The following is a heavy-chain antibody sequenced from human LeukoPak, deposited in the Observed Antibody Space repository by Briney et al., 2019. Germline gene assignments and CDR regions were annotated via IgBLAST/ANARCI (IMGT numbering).Heavy chain of an antibody. J-gene: IGHJ4*02. Sequence: PSETLSLTCTVSGGSISSSSYYWGWIRQPPGKGLEWIGSIYYSGSTYYNPSLKSRVTISVDTSKNQFSLKLSSVTAADTAVYYCEMMVAAYHFDYWGQGTLVTVSS. V-gene: IGHV4-39*01. CDR2: IYYSGST. CDR3: EMMVAAYHFDY. CDR1: GGSISSSSYY. D-gene: IGHD2-15*01.